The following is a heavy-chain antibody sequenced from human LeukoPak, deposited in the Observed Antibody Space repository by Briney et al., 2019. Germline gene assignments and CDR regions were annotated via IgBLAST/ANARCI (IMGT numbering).Heavy chain of an antibody. CDR1: GYTFTGYY. D-gene: IGHD3-10*01. CDR3: ARFHYYGSGSLDY. V-gene: IGHV1-2*02. CDR2: INPNSGGT. Sequence: GASVKVSCKASGYTFTGYYMHWVRQAPGQGLEWMGWINPNSGGTNFAQKFQGRVTMTRDTSISTAYMELSRLRSDDTAVYYCARFHYYGSGSLDYWGQGTLVTVSS. J-gene: IGHJ4*02.